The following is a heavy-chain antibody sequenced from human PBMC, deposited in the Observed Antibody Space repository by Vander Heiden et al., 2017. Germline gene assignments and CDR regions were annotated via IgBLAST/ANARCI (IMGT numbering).Heavy chain of an antibody. J-gene: IGHJ3*02. CDR2: ISYDGSNN. CDR3: AKDSGSGWYSGHGAFDI. CDR1: GFTFSTFG. Sequence: GGVFVPPGRSLRLFCAAFGFTFSTFGLHCVRQAPGKGLEWVAVISYDGSNNYYADSVKGRFTIYRDNSRNTLYLQMNSLRAEDTAVYYCAKDSGSGWYSGHGAFDIWGQGTMVTVSS. V-gene: IGHV3-30*18. D-gene: IGHD6-19*01.